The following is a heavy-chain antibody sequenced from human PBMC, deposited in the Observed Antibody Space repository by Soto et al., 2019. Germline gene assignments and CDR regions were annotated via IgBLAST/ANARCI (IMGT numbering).Heavy chain of an antibody. CDR1: GGTFSSYA. J-gene: IGHJ3*02. V-gene: IGHV1-69*13. Sequence: GASVKVSCKASGGTFSSYAISWVRQAPGQGLEWMGGIIPIFGTANYAQKFQGRVTITADESTSTAYMELSSPRSEDTAVYYCAGGWIAARPWAFDIWGQGTMVTVSS. CDR2: IIPIFGTA. CDR3: AGGWIAARPWAFDI. D-gene: IGHD6-6*01.